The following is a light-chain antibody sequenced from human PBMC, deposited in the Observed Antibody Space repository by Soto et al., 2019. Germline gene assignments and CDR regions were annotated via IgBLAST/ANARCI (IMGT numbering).Light chain of an antibody. Sequence: DIQMTQSPSTLSASVGDRATITCRASQSSGNWLAWYQHKPGKAPKLLIYKSSNLESGVPSTFSGSGSGTEFTLTINSLQPDDFATYCCQHYGNYSPYNVGQGTKLEIK. V-gene: IGKV1-5*03. CDR2: KSS. CDR1: QSSGNW. J-gene: IGKJ2*01. CDR3: QHYGNYSPYN.